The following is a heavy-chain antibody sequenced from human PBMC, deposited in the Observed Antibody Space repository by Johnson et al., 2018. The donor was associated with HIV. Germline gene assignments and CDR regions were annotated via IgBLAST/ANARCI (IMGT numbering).Heavy chain of an antibody. V-gene: IGHV3-15*01. CDR2: VKSITDGGTT. Sequence: VLLVESGGGLVKPGGSLRVSCAASGFTFNRAWMSWVRQAPGKGLEWVGRVKSITDGGTTDYTAPVTGRFTISRDDSKNTLYLLMNSLKTDDTAVYYCTTGPVGATKGGDAFDIWGQGTMVTVSS. D-gene: IGHD1-26*01. CDR1: GFTFNRAW. J-gene: IGHJ3*02. CDR3: TTGPVGATKGGDAFDI.